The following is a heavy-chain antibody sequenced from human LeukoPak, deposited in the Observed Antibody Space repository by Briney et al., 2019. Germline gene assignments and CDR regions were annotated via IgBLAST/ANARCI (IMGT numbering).Heavy chain of an antibody. CDR2: IYYSGST. Sequence: SETLSLTCTVSGGSISSYYWSWIRQPPGKGLEWIGYIYYSGSTNYNPSLKSRVTISVDTPKNQFSLKLSSVTAADTAVYYCARDGTPYSSGWGYWGQGTLVTVSS. D-gene: IGHD6-19*01. J-gene: IGHJ4*02. CDR3: ARDGTPYSSGWGY. CDR1: GGSISSYY. V-gene: IGHV4-59*01.